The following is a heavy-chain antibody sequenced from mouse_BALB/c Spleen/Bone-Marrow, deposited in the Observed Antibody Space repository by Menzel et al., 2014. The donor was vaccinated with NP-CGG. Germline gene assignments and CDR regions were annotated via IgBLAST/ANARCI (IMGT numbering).Heavy chain of an antibody. CDR2: ISSSYGDA. V-gene: IGHV1-67*01. CDR3: ARSGKVRNAMDY. J-gene: IGHJ4*01. CDR1: GYTFTDYA. Sequence: VKLVESGAELVRPGVSVRLSCQGSGYTFTDYAVHWVKQSHTKSLEWIGLISSSYGDATYNQKFKGKATMTVDKYSSTAFLELARLASEDFATYYCARSGKVRNAMDYWGQGTSITVSS. D-gene: IGHD2-14*01.